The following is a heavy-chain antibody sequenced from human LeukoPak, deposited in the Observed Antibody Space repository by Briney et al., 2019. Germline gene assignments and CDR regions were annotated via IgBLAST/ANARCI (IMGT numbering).Heavy chain of an antibody. Sequence: PSETLSLTCTVSGGSISSSSYFWGWIRQPPGKGLEWIGSIFYSGSTDYNPSLKSRVTMSVDKSKNQFSLKLRSVTAADTAVYYCASYRTSSGYFDSWGQGTLVTVSS. J-gene: IGHJ4*02. V-gene: IGHV4-39*07. CDR1: GGSISSSSYF. D-gene: IGHD2-2*01. CDR2: IFYSGST. CDR3: ASYRTSSGYFDS.